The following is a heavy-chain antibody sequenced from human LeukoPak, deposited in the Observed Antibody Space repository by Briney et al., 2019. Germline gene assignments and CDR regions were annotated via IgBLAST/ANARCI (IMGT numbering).Heavy chain of an antibody. Sequence: GGSLRLSCAASGFTFSSYSMNWVRQAPGKGLEWVSYISSSSSTIYYADSVKGRFAISRDNAKNSLYLQMNSLRAEDTAVFYCATNDYGASDYWGQGTLVTVSS. CDR3: ATNDYGASDY. J-gene: IGHJ4*02. CDR1: GFTFSSYS. V-gene: IGHV3-48*01. CDR2: ISSSSSTI. D-gene: IGHD4-17*01.